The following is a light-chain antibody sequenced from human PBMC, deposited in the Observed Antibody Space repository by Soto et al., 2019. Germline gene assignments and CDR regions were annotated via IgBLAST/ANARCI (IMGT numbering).Light chain of an antibody. CDR3: QQYNDWPLT. CDR2: GAS. V-gene: IGKV3-15*01. CDR1: QSVRDN. J-gene: IGKJ1*01. Sequence: EILLTQSPATLAVSPGEGATLSCRASQSVRDNLAWYQQKPGQAPRLLIYGASTRATGIPARFSGSGSGTEFTLTINSLQSEDFALYYCQQYNDWPLTFGQGTMV.